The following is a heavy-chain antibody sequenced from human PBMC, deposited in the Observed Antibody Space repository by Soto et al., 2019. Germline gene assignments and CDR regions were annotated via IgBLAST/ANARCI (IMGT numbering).Heavy chain of an antibody. Sequence: QVQLVQSGAEVKKPGASVKVSCKASGYTFTSYAMHWVRQAPGQRLEWMGWINAGNGNTKYSQKFQGRVTITRDTSASTAYMELSSLSSEDTAVYYCARGGYGDYPGLGWGQGTLVTVSS. D-gene: IGHD4-17*01. CDR2: INAGNGNT. CDR3: ARGGYGDYPGLG. J-gene: IGHJ4*02. V-gene: IGHV1-3*01. CDR1: GYTFTSYA.